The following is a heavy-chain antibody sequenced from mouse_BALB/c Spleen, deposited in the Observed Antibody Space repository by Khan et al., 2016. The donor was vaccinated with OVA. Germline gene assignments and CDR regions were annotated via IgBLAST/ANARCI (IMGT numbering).Heavy chain of an antibody. V-gene: IGHV5-6*01. CDR2: ISSDGDYT. D-gene: IGHD4-1*01. CDR1: GFTFSPYS. CDR3: ATHLTGSFAY. Sequence: EVKLMESGGDLVKSGGSLKLSCAASGFTFSPYSMSWVRQTPDKRLEWVATISSDGDYTYYPDSVKGRFNISRDNAKNTLYLQMSTLNSDDTAMYYCATHLTGSFAYWGQGTLVTVSA. J-gene: IGHJ3*01.